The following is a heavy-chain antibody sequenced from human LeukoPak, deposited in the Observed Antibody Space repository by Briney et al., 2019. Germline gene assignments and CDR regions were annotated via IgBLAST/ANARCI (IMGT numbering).Heavy chain of an antibody. CDR2: ISWNSGSI. Sequence: GRSLRLSCAASGFTFDVYAMHWVRQAPGKGLEWVSGISWNSGSIGYADSVKGRFTISRDNAKNSLYLQMNSLRAEDTALYYCAKDIKATPPDTAMVMDAFDIWGQGTMVTVSS. D-gene: IGHD5-18*01. CDR3: AKDIKATPPDTAMVMDAFDI. V-gene: IGHV3-9*01. CDR1: GFTFDVYA. J-gene: IGHJ3*02.